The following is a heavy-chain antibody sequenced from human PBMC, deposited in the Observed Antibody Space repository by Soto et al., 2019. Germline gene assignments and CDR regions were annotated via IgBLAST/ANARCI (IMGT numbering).Heavy chain of an antibody. CDR1: GFMFSCCA. CDR3: ANHRGAGDYTNWSFAV. D-gene: IGHD2-2*02. V-gene: IGHV3-23*01. CDR2: IHGDGDYS. J-gene: IGHJ2*01. Sequence: EVQLLDSGGGLVQPGGSLRLSCAASGFMFSCCAMSWVRQAPGKGLEWVSTIHGDGDYSHYTDSVEGRFTISRDNSRNTLYLQMDSLRADDTATYYCANHRGAGDYTNWSFAVWGRGTLVAVSS.